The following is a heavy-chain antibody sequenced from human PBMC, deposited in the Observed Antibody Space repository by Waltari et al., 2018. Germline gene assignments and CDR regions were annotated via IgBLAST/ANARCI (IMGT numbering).Heavy chain of an antibody. CDR1: GFTFRDAW. J-gene: IGHJ4*02. CDR3: TTDLRYCSGGSCFTRDY. V-gene: IGHV3-15*01. CDR2: IKTRTGDGTR. D-gene: IGHD2-15*01. Sequence: EVQLVESGGGLVKPGGSLRLSCVGSGFTFRDAWMNWVRQAPGKGREWGGRIKTRTGDGTRDDTAPVEGRFTISRDDSKNTLYLQMNSLKTEDTAVYYCTTDLRYCSGGSCFTRDYWGQGTLVTVSS.